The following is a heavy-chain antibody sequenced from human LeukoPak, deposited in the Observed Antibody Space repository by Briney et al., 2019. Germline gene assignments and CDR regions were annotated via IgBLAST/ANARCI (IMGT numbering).Heavy chain of an antibody. CDR2: IYYSGST. CDR3: ARDMGSYLSR. J-gene: IGHJ4*02. V-gene: IGHV4-39*02. Sequence: SETLSLTCTVSGGSISSSSYYWGWIRQPPGKGLEWIGSIYYSGSTYYNPSLKSRVTISVDTSKNQFSLKLSSVTAADTAVYYCARDMGSYLSRWGQGTLVTVSS. D-gene: IGHD3-16*02. CDR1: GGSISSSSYY.